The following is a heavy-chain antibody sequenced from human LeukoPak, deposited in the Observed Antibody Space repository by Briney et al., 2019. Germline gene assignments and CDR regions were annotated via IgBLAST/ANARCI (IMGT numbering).Heavy chain of an antibody. CDR3: ARAAGAGVYNWFDP. D-gene: IGHD3-3*01. Sequence: NPSETLSLTCTVSGGSISSYYRSWIRQPPGKGLEWIGYIYYSGSTNYNPSLKSRVTISVDTSKNQFSLKLSSVTAADTAVYYCARAAGAGVYNWFDPWGQGTLVTVSS. CDR1: GGSISSYY. V-gene: IGHV4-59*01. J-gene: IGHJ5*02. CDR2: IYYSGST.